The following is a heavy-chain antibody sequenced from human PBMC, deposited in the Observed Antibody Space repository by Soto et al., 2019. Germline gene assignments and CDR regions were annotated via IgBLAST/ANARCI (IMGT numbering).Heavy chain of an antibody. CDR3: AKDPGVGYCSGGSCYVPDF. D-gene: IGHD2-15*01. J-gene: IGHJ4*02. V-gene: IGHV3-30-3*01. CDR1: GFTFSNYA. CDR2: LSFDGSNE. Sequence: QVHLVDSGGGVVQPGRSLRLSCAASGFTFSNYAMHWVRQAPGKGLEWVALLSFDGSNEYYADSVKGRFTISRDNTNNMLFLQMTSLRPEDTAVYYCAKDPGVGYCSGGSCYVPDFWGQGTLVTVSS.